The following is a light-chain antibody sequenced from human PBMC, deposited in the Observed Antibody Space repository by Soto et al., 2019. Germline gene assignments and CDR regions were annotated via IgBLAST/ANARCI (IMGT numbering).Light chain of an antibody. CDR3: SSYTSSSTYVV. J-gene: IGLJ2*01. CDR1: SSDVGGYNY. CDR2: DLS. Sequence: QSVLTQPASVSGSPGQSITISCTGSSSDVGGYNYVSWYQQQPGEAPKLMIYDLSNRPSGVSNRFSGSKSGNTASLTISGLQAEDEADYYCSSYTSSSTYVVFGGRTKLTVL. V-gene: IGLV2-14*01.